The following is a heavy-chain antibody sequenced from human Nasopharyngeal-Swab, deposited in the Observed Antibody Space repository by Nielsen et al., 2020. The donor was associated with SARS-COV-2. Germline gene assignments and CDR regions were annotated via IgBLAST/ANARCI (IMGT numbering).Heavy chain of an antibody. Sequence: VRQAPGKGLEWVAVISYDGSNKYYADSVKGRFTISRDNSKNTLYLQMNSLRAEDTAVYYCARGSSDYVPYFDYWGQGTLVTVSS. CDR2: ISYDGSNK. V-gene: IGHV3-30*03. CDR3: ARGSSDYVPYFDY. J-gene: IGHJ4*02. D-gene: IGHD4-17*01.